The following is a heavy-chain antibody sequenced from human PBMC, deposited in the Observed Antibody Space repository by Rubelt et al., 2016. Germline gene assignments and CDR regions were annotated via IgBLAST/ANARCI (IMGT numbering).Heavy chain of an antibody. Sequence: QLQLQESGPGLVKPSETLSLTCTVSGGSISSSSYYWGWIRQPPGKGLEWIGEINHSGSTNYNPSLKSRVTISVDTSKNQFSLKLSSVTAADTAVYYCARQVAAAVYWGQGTLVTVSS. J-gene: IGHJ4*02. CDR2: INHSGST. V-gene: IGHV4-39*01. CDR3: ARQVAAAVY. CDR1: GGSISSSSYY. D-gene: IGHD6-13*01.